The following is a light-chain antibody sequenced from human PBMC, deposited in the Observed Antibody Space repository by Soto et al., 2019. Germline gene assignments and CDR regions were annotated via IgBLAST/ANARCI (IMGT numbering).Light chain of an antibody. CDR3: QSYDSSLSGRYV. J-gene: IGLJ1*01. Sequence: QAVVTQPPSVSGAPGQRVTISCTGSSSNIGAGYDVHWYQQLPGTAPKLLIYGNSNRPSGVPDRFSGSKSGTSASLAITGLQAEYEADYYCQSYDSSLSGRYVFGTGTKLAVL. V-gene: IGLV1-40*01. CDR2: GNS. CDR1: SSNIGAGYD.